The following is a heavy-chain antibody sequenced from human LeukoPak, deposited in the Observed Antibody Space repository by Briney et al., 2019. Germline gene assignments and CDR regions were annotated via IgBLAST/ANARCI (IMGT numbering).Heavy chain of an antibody. CDR1: GDSVSSNSVT. Sequence: SQTLSLTCAISGDSVSSNSVTWNWIRQSPSRGLEWLGRTYYRSTWYNDYAVSVRGRITVNPDTSKNQFSPHLNSVTPEDTAVYYCARRLTQYDCFDPWGQEILVTVSS. V-gene: IGHV6-1*01. D-gene: IGHD2-2*01. CDR3: ARRLTQYDCFDP. J-gene: IGHJ5*02. CDR2: TYYRSTWYN.